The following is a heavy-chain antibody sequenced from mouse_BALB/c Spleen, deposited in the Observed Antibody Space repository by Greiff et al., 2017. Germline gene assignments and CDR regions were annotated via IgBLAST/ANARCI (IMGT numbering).Heavy chain of an antibody. CDR2: IDPSDSYT. CDR3: TRVSANWAYYYAMDD. D-gene: IGHD4-1*01. J-gene: IGHJ4*01. Sequence: QVQLQQPGAELVKPGASVKMSCKASGYTFTSYWMHWVKQRPGQGLEWIGVIDPSDSYTSYNQKFKGKATLTVDTSSSTAYMQLSSLTSEDSAVYYCTRVSANWAYYYAMDDWGQGTSVTVSS. CDR1: GYTFTSYW. V-gene: IGHV1S127*01.